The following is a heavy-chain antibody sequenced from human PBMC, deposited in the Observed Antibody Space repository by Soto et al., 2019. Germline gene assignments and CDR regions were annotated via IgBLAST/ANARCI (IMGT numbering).Heavy chain of an antibody. D-gene: IGHD2-2*01. CDR3: AKLGSSSWSPHYYFDY. V-gene: IGHV3-23*01. Sequence: GGSLRLSCGASGFTFDDYAVGWVRQAPGKGLEWVSAITGSGSDTYYVDSVKGRFTISRDNSENTLYLQMNSLRAEDTAIYYCAKLGSSSWSPHYYFDYWGQGTLVTVSS. CDR1: GFTFDDYA. CDR2: ITGSGSDT. J-gene: IGHJ4*02.